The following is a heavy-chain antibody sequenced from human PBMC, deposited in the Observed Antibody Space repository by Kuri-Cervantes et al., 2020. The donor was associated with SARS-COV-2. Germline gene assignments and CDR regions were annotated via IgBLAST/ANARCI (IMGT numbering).Heavy chain of an antibody. CDR2: IYYSGST. Sequence: ESLKISCTVPGGSISSHYWSWIRQPPGKGLEWIGYIYYSGSTNYNPSLKSRVTMSVDTSKNQFSLQLRSVTAADTAVYYCARDYQGDYVGRTWFDPWGQGILVTVSS. J-gene: IGHJ5*02. D-gene: IGHD4-17*01. CDR1: GGSISSHY. V-gene: IGHV4-59*11. CDR3: ARDYQGDYVGRTWFDP.